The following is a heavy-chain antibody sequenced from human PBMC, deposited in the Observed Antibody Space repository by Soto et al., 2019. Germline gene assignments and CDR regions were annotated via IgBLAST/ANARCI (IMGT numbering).Heavy chain of an antibody. Sequence: SETLSLTCAVSGGSISSSNWWSWVRQPPGKGLEWIGEIYHSGCTNYNPSLKSRVTISVDKSKNQFSLKLSSVTAADTAVYYCARRVVVARGTALDIWGQGTMVTVSS. V-gene: IGHV4-4*02. D-gene: IGHD2-15*01. CDR1: GGSISSSNW. CDR2: IYHSGCT. CDR3: ARRVVVARGTALDI. J-gene: IGHJ3*02.